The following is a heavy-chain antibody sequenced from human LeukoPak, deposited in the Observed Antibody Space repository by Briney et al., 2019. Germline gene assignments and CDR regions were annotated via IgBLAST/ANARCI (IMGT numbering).Heavy chain of an antibody. Sequence: ASVKVSCKASGYIFTSYGISWVRQAPGQGLEWMGWISTYNGDTKYAQKLQGRVTMTTDTSTRTAYMELRSLRSDDPAVYYCARDGDTGYSYGSGNMFDPWGQGTLATVSS. D-gene: IGHD3-10*01. J-gene: IGHJ5*02. CDR2: ISTYNGDT. V-gene: IGHV1-18*01. CDR3: ARDGDTGYSYGSGNMFDP. CDR1: GYIFTSYG.